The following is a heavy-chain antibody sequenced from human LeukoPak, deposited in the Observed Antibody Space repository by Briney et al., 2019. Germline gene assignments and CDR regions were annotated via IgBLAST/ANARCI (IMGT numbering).Heavy chain of an antibody. CDR3: ASLGCSSTSCYSGNWFDP. CDR2: IIPIFGTA. D-gene: IGHD2-2*01. Sequence: ASVKVSCKASGGTFSSYAISWVRQAPGQGLEWMGGIIPIFGTANYAQKFQGRVTITADKSTSTAYMELSSLRSEDTAVYYCASLGCSSTSCYSGNWFDPWGQGTLVTVSS. J-gene: IGHJ5*02. CDR1: GGTFSSYA. V-gene: IGHV1-69*06.